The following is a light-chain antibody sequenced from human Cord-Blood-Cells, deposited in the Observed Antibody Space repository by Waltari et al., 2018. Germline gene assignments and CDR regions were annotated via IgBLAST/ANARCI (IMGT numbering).Light chain of an antibody. CDR2: SNN. Sequence: QSVLTQPPSASGTPGQRVTISCSGSSSNIGSNTVNWYQQLPGTAPKLLINSNNQRPSGVPDRFSGSMSGTSASLAISGLQSEDEADYYCAAWDYSLNGRYVFGTGTKVTVL. CDR3: AAWDYSLNGRYV. CDR1: SSNIGSNT. J-gene: IGLJ1*01. V-gene: IGLV1-44*01.